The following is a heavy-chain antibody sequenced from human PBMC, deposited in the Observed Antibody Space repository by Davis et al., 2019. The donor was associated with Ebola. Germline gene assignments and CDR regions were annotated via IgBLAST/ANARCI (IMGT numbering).Heavy chain of an antibody. CDR1: GGSISSYN. Sequence: MPSETLSLTCNVSGGSISSYNWNWIRQPPGKGLEWIGYIHYSGSTNYNPSLRRRVTISVDTSKNQFSLKLYSVTAADTAVYHCARQSLDFDYWGQGILVTVSS. V-gene: IGHV4-59*08. J-gene: IGHJ4*02. CDR2: IHYSGST. CDR3: ARQSLDFDY.